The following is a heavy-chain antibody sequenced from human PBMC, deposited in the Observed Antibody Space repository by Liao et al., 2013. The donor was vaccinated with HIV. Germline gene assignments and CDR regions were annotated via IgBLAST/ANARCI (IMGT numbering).Heavy chain of an antibody. CDR1: GGSFSGYY. CDR2: IGTTGRP. V-gene: IGHV4-59*10. Sequence: QVQLQQWGAGLLKPSETLSLTCAVYGGSFSGYYWSCIRQFAGKGLEWIGRIGTTGRPVYNPSLKSRVAMSVDASKNQFSLSLRSVTAADTAIYYCVRDGQWLVQDLWGQGTLGHRLL. J-gene: IGHJ5*02. D-gene: IGHD6-19*01. CDR3: VRDGQWLVQDL.